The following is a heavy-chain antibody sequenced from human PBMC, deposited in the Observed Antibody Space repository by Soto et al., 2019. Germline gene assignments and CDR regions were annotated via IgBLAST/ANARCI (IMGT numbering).Heavy chain of an antibody. J-gene: IGHJ4*02. V-gene: IGHV3-74*01. CDR2: VKSDGSST. D-gene: IGHD3-22*01. CDR3: ATGSGHYYAY. CDR1: GFTFNTYW. Sequence: EVQLVESGGGLVQPGGSLRLSCAASGFTFNTYWMHWVRQAPGKGLVWVSRVKSDGSSTTYADSLKGRFTISRDNAKSTVYLQMNSLRVDDTAVYYCATGSGHYYAYWGQGTLVTVSS.